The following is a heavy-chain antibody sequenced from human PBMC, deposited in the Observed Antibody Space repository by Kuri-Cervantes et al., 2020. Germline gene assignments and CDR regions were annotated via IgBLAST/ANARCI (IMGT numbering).Heavy chain of an antibody. Sequence: ASVKVSCKASGYTFTSYYMRWVRQAPGQGLEWMGIINPSGGSTSYAQKFQGRVTMTRDTSTSTVYMELSSLRSDDTAVYYCARDRGGGYVGGYFDYWGQGSLVTVSS. CDR2: INPSGGST. J-gene: IGHJ4*02. CDR1: GYTFTSYY. V-gene: IGHV1-46*01. CDR3: ARDRGGGYVGGYFDY. D-gene: IGHD5-12*01.